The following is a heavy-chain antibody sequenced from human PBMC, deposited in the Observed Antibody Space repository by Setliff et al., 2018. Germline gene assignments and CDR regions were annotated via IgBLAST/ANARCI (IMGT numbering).Heavy chain of an antibody. D-gene: IGHD3-3*01. CDR2: IFYSGRT. CDR3: GLWTGYRGYYYYMDV. CDR1: GASITNINYY. Sequence: PSETLSLTCTVSGASITNINYYWGLIRQPPGKGLEWIGSIFYSGRTFYNPSLKSRVTISVDTSEKQFTLNLSSMTAADTAVYYCGLWTGYRGYYYYMDVWGKGTTVTVSS. J-gene: IGHJ6*03. V-gene: IGHV4-39*01.